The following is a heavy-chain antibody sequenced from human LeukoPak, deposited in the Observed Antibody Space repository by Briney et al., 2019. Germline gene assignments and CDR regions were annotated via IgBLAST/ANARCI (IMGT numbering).Heavy chain of an antibody. V-gene: IGHV4-59*08. D-gene: IGHD6-19*01. CDR1: GDSVSGHY. J-gene: IGHJ4*02. Sequence: SETLSLTCTVSGDSVSGHYWSWIRQPPGKGLEWIGFIYYSGSTNYNPSLKSRVTISVDTSKNQFSLKLSSVTAADTAVYYCARLPSYSGWYIDWGQGTLVTVSS. CDR3: ARLPSYSGWYID. CDR2: IYYSGST.